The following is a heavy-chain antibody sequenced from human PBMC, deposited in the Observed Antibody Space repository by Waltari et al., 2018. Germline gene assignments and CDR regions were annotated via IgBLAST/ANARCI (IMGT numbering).Heavy chain of an antibody. J-gene: IGHJ5*02. CDR2: INHSGST. CDR1: GGSFSGYY. D-gene: IGHD3-10*01. Sequence: QVQLQQWGAGLLKPSETLSLTCAVYGGSFSGYYWSWIRQPPGQGLEWIGEINHSGSTNYNPSLKSRVTISVDTSKNQFSLKLSSVTAADTAVYYCARARGSHYDCRTYCISIWFDPWGQGTLVTVSS. CDR3: ARARGSHYDCRTYCISIWFDP. V-gene: IGHV4-34*01.